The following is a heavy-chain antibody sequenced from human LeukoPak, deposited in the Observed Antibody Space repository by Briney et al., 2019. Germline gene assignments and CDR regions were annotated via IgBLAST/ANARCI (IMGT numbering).Heavy chain of an antibody. Sequence: SVKVSCKASGGTFSSYAISWVRQAPGQGLEWMGGIIPIFGAANYAQKFQGRVTITADESTSTAYMELSSLRSEDTAVYCCARDSNSGSYYFDYWGQGTLVTVSS. CDR3: ARDSNSGSYYFDY. D-gene: IGHD1-26*01. V-gene: IGHV1-69*01. J-gene: IGHJ4*02. CDR2: IIPIFGAA. CDR1: GGTFSSYA.